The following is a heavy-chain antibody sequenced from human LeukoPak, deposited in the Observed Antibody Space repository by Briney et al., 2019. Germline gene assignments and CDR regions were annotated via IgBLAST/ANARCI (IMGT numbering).Heavy chain of an antibody. Sequence: PSETLSLTCTVSGGSISSGSYYWSWIRQPAGKGLEWIGRIYTSGSTNYNPSLKSRVTISVDTSKNQFSLKLSSVTAADTAVYYCARDRGGSGRVVDYWGQGTLVTVSS. CDR1: GGSISSGSYY. CDR2: IYTSGST. J-gene: IGHJ4*02. D-gene: IGHD3-10*01. CDR3: ARDRGGSGRVVDY. V-gene: IGHV4-61*02.